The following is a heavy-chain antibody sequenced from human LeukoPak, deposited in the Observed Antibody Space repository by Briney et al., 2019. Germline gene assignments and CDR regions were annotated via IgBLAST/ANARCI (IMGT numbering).Heavy chain of an antibody. D-gene: IGHD6-19*01. CDR1: GGSISSSSCY. J-gene: IGHJ4*02. CDR3: ARTTGYSSGWYYFDY. Sequence: SETLSLTCTVSGGSISSSSCYWGWIRQPPGKGLEWIGSIYYSASTYYNPSLKSRVTISVDTSKNQFSLKLSSVTAADTAVYYCARTTGYSSGWYYFDYWGQGTLVTVSS. V-gene: IGHV4-39*07. CDR2: IYYSAST.